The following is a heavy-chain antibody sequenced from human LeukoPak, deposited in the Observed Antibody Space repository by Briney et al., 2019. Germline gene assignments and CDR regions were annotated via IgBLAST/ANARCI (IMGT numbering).Heavy chain of an antibody. V-gene: IGHV3-20*04. CDR2: INWNGGST. J-gene: IGHJ5*02. D-gene: IGHD6-19*01. Sequence: RPGGSLRLSCAASGFTFDDYGMSWVRQAPGKGLEWVSGINWNGGSTGYADSVKGRFTISRDNAKNSLYLQMNSLRAEDTALYYCAREYSSGWTGGFDPWGQGTLVTVSS. CDR1: GFTFDDYG. CDR3: AREYSSGWTGGFDP.